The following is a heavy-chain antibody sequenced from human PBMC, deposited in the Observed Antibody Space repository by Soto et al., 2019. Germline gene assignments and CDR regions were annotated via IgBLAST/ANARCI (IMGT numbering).Heavy chain of an antibody. CDR2: IYPGDSDT. Sequence: GESLKISCKGSGYSFTSYWLGWVRQMPGKGLEWMGIIYPGDSDTRYSPSFQGQVTISADKSISTAYLQWSSLKASDTAMYYCARHQAQYYYGMDVWGQGTTVTVSS. CDR1: GYSFTSYW. J-gene: IGHJ6*02. CDR3: ARHQAQYYYGMDV. V-gene: IGHV5-51*01.